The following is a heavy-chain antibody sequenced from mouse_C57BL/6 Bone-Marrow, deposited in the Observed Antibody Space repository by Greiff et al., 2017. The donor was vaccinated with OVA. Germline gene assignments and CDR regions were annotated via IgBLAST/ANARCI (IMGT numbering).Heavy chain of an antibody. CDR3: ARRRWAMDY. Sequence: VQLVESGAELVRPGTSVKMSCKASGYTFTNYWIGWAKQRPGHGLEWIGDIYPGGGYTNYNKKFKGKATLTADKSSSTAYMQFSSLTSEDSAIYYCARRRWAMDYWGQGTSVTVSS. CDR1: GYTFTNYW. V-gene: IGHV1-63*01. CDR2: IYPGGGYT. D-gene: IGHD2-3*01. J-gene: IGHJ4*01.